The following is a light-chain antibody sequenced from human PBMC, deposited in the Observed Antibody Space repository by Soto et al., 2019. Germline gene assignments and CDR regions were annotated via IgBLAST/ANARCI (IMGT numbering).Light chain of an antibody. CDR3: QQRTNWPIT. CDR2: DAS. Sequence: PGTLSLSPGERATLSCRASQSVSSSLAWYQQKRGQAPRLLIYDASNRATGIPARFSGSGSGTDFTLTISSLEPEDFAVYYCQQRTNWPITFGQGTRREIK. CDR1: QSVSSS. V-gene: IGKV3-11*01. J-gene: IGKJ5*01.